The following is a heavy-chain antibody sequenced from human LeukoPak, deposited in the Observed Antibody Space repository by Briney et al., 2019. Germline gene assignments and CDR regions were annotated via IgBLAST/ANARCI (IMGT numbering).Heavy chain of an antibody. V-gene: IGHV3-33*01. CDR2: LVYDARS. Sequence: GSLRLSCAASGFPFSSYGMHWVRQAPGKGLEWVARLVYDARSDYANSVKGRFSISRDDSKNTLFLDMSNLRVEDAALYYCARDLSAAFDFWGQGVLVTVSS. J-gene: IGHJ4*02. CDR1: GFPFSSYG. CDR3: ARDLSAAFDF. D-gene: IGHD6-19*01.